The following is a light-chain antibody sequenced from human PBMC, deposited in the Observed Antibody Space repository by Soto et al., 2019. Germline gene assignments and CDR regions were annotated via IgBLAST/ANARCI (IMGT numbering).Light chain of an antibody. Sequence: QSALTQPASVSGSPGQSITISCTGTSSDVGLYDYVSWYQQHPGKAPQLMIYAVSNRPSGVSNRFSASKSGNTASLFISGLQAEDEADYYCNSFAGSNNLSVFGTGTKVTVL. CDR1: SSDVGLYDY. J-gene: IGLJ1*01. CDR2: AVS. V-gene: IGLV2-14*01. CDR3: NSFAGSNNLSV.